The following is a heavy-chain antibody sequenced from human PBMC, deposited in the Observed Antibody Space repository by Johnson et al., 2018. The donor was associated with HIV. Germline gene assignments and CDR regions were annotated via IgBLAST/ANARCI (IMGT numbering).Heavy chain of an antibody. CDR3: AKEKGAAAGSPAFDI. J-gene: IGHJ3*02. CDR2: IRYDGSNK. V-gene: IGHV3-30*02. CDR1: GFTFSSYG. D-gene: IGHD6-13*01. Sequence: VQLVESGGGVVQPGGSLRLSCAASGFTFSSYGMHWVRQAPGKGLEWVAFIRYDGSNKYYADSVKGRFTISRDNSKNTLYLQMNSRRAEDTAVYYCAKEKGAAAGSPAFDIWGQGTMVTVSS.